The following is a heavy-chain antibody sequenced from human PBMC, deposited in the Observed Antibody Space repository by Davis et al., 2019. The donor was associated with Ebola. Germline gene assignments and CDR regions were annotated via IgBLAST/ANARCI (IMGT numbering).Heavy chain of an antibody. D-gene: IGHD2-2*01. CDR1: GFIFSSYA. CDR2: ITGGGGST. V-gene: IGHV3-23*01. CDR3: AKANRCSSTSCYWGYYYYGMDV. Sequence: GESLKISCAASGFIFSSYAMTWVRQAPGKGLEWVSSITGGGGSTHHADSVKGRFTISRDSWKNTLYLQMNSLRAEDTAVYYCAKANRCSSTSCYWGYYYYGMDVWGQGTTVTVSS. J-gene: IGHJ6*02.